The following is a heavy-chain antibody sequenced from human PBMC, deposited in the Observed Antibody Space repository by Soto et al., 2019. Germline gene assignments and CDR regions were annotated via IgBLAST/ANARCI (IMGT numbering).Heavy chain of an antibody. V-gene: IGHV4-59*08. CDR3: ARHHDS. J-gene: IGHJ4*02. CDR2: IYYSGST. CDR1: GGSFSCYY. Sequence: PSETLSLTCAVYGGSFSCYYWSWIRQPPGKGLEWIGYIYYSGSTNYNPSLKSRVTISVDTSKNQFSLKLSSVTAADTAVYYCARHHDSWGQGTLVTVSS.